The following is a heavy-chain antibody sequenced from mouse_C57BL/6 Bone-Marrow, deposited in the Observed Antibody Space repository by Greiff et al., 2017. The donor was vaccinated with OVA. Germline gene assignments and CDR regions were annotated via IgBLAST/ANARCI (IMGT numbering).Heavy chain of an antibody. J-gene: IGHJ2*01. V-gene: IGHV1-47*01. CDR1: GYTFTTYP. Sequence: VQLQQSGAELVKPGASVKMSCKASGYTFTTYPLEWMKQNHGKSLEWIGNFHPYNDDTTYNEKFKGKATLTVEKSSITVYLWLSRLTSDDSAVYYCAKLGGWLSQTFDYWGQGTTLTVSS. D-gene: IGHD2-3*01. CDR2: FHPYNDDT. CDR3: AKLGGWLSQTFDY.